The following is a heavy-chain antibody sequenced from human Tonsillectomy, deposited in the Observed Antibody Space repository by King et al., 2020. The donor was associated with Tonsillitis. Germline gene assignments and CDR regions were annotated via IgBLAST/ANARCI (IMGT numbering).Heavy chain of an antibody. J-gene: IGHJ4*02. CDR1: GFTFSSYW. CDR2: IKQDGSAK. D-gene: IGHD2-15*01. CDR3: ARGDCDGGTCYSIFFDC. Sequence: QLVQSGGGLVQPGGSLRLSCAASGFTFSSYWMSWVRQAPGKGLEWMANIKQDGSAKYYVDSVKGRFTVSRDNTQNSLYLQMNSLRAEDTAVYYCARGDCDGGTCYSIFFDCWGQGTLVTVSP. V-gene: IGHV3-7*04.